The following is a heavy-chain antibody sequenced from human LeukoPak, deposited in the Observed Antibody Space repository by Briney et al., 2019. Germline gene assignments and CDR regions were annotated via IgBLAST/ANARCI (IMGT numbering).Heavy chain of an antibody. CDR2: INPNSGGT. V-gene: IGHV1-2*02. J-gene: IGHJ4*02. CDR1: GYTFTGYY. D-gene: IGHD1-26*01. Sequence: ASVKVSCKTSGYTFTGYYMHWVRQAPGQGLEWMGWINPNSGGTNYAQKFQGRVTMTRDTSISTAYMELSRLRSDDTAVYYCAKGDSGSYHRLSSYFDYWGQGTLVTVSS. CDR3: AKGDSGSYHRLSSYFDY.